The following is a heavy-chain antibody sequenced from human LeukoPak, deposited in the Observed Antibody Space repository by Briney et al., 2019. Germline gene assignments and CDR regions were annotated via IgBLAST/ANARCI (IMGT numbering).Heavy chain of an antibody. J-gene: IGHJ4*02. CDR2: IRYDGNNK. CDR3: VKDNPLDY. CDR1: GFNFSNYG. D-gene: IGHD1-14*01. V-gene: IGHV3-30*02. Sequence: GGSLRLSCGASGFNFSNYGMLWVRQAPGKGLEWVAFIRYDGNNKLYADSMKGRFTISRDNSKNTLYLHINSLRAEDTAVYYCVKDNPLDYWGQGTLVIVSS.